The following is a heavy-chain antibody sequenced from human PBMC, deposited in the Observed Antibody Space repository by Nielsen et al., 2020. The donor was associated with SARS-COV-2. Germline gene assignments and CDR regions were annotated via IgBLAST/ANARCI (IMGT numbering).Heavy chain of an antibody. J-gene: IGHJ6*02. D-gene: IGHD2-2*01. CDR3: AKEGGIGSTSYYYYYGMDV. Sequence: VRQMPGKGLEWVSSISSSSSYIYYADSVKGRFTISRDNAKNSLYLQMNSLRAEDTAVYYCAKEGGIGSTSYYYYYGMDVWGQGTTVTVSS. V-gene: IGHV3-21*04. CDR2: ISSSSSYI.